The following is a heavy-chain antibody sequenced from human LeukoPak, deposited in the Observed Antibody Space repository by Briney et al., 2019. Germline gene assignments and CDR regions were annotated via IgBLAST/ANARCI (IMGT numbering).Heavy chain of an antibody. CDR1: GYTFTGYY. J-gene: IGHJ3*02. Sequence: GASVKVSCKASGYTFTGYYMHWVRQAPGQGLEWMGWINPNSGGTNYAQKFQGRVTMTRDTSISTAYMELSSLRSEDTAVYYCASCPWVRFPNDAFDIWGQGTMVTVSS. CDR2: INPNSGGT. D-gene: IGHD1-26*01. CDR3: ASCPWVRFPNDAFDI. V-gene: IGHV1-2*02.